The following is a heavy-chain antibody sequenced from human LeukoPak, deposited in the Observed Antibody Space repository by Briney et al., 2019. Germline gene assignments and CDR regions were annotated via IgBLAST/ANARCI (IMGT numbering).Heavy chain of an antibody. CDR1: GFTFNSYG. Sequence: GRSLRLSCAASGFTFNSYGMHWVRQAPGKGLEWVVLIWYDGGNKYYADSVKGRFTISRDNSQNTLYLQMNSLRAEDTAVYYCARVNTNYYVPVNYGMDVWGQGTTVTVSS. V-gene: IGHV3-33*01. J-gene: IGHJ6*02. CDR2: IWYDGGNK. D-gene: IGHD3-16*01. CDR3: ARVNTNYYVPVNYGMDV.